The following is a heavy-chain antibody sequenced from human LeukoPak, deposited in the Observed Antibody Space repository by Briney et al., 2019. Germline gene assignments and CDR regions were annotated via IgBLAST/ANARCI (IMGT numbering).Heavy chain of an antibody. CDR1: GFTFSSYA. CDR2: ISGSRGST. V-gene: IGHV3-23*01. Sequence: GGSLRLSCAASGFTFSSYAMSWVRQAPGKGLEWVSAISGSRGSTYYADSVKGRFTISRDISKNTLYLQMNSLRTEDTAVYYCGKGRSMFGELSGDYWGQGTLVTVSS. J-gene: IGHJ4*02. CDR3: GKGRSMFGELSGDY. D-gene: IGHD3-10*02.